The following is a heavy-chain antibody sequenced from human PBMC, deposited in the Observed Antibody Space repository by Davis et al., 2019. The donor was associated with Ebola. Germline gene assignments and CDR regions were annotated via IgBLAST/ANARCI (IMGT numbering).Heavy chain of an antibody. CDR2: IYYSGST. CDR1: GGSISSGGYY. Sequence: SETLSLTCTVSGGSISSGGYYWNWIRQHPGKGLEWIGYIYYSGSTYYNPSLKSRVTISVGTSKNQISLKLTSVTAADTAVYYCAVGPHYYDSGTVWYFELWGRGTLVTVSS. D-gene: IGHD3-10*01. J-gene: IGHJ2*01. V-gene: IGHV4-31*03. CDR3: AVGPHYYDSGTVWYFEL.